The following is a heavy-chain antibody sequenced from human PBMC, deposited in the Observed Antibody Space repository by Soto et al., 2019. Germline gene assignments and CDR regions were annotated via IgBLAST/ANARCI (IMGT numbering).Heavy chain of an antibody. D-gene: IGHD6-13*01. V-gene: IGHV1-18*01. CDR1: GYTFTNYG. Sequence: QVHLVQSGGEVKKPGASVKVSCKASGYTFTNYGVNWVRQAPGQGLEWMGWINTYNGNTNYAQRLQGRVTLTTDTPTRTADMELRSLTSDDTAVYYCARGSSPVDFDYWGQGTLVTVSS. J-gene: IGHJ4*02. CDR2: INTYNGNT. CDR3: ARGSSPVDFDY.